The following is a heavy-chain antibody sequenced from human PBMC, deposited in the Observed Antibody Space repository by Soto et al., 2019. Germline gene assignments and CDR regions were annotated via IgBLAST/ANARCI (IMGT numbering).Heavy chain of an antibody. CDR2: IYYSGST. Sequence: PSETLSLTCTVSGGSISSSSYYWGWIRQPPGKGLEWIGSIYYSGSTYYNPSLKSRVTISVDTSKNQFSLKLSSVTAADTAVYYCARLSVGSGYYYEWGYGGNWFDPWGQGTLVTVAS. D-gene: IGHD3-22*01. CDR1: GGSISSSSYY. J-gene: IGHJ5*02. CDR3: ARLSVGSGYYYEWGYGGNWFDP. V-gene: IGHV4-39*01.